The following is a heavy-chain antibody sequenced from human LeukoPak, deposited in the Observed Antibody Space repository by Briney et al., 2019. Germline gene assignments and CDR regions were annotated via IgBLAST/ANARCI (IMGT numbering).Heavy chain of an antibody. J-gene: IGHJ4*02. V-gene: IGHV4-59*01. CDR1: GGSISSYY. Sequence: KPSETLSLTCTVSGGSISSYYWSWIRQPPGKGLEWIGYIYYSGSTNYNPSLKSRVTISVDTSKNQFSPKLSSVTAADTAVYYCARDQGRKGAIDYWGQGTLVTVYS. CDR2: IYYSGST. D-gene: IGHD3-10*01. CDR3: ARDQGRKGAIDY.